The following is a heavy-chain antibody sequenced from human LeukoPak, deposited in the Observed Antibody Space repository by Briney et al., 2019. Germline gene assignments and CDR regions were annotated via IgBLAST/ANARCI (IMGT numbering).Heavy chain of an antibody. Sequence: SETLSLTCAVYGGSFRGYYWSWIRQPPGKGLEWIGEINHSGSTNYNPSLKSRVTISVDTSKNQFSLKLSSVTAADTAVYYCARIRFLEWLGSSKRINWFDPWGQGTLVTVSS. D-gene: IGHD3-3*01. J-gene: IGHJ5*02. CDR3: ARIRFLEWLGSSKRINWFDP. V-gene: IGHV4-34*01. CDR2: INHSGST. CDR1: GGSFRGYY.